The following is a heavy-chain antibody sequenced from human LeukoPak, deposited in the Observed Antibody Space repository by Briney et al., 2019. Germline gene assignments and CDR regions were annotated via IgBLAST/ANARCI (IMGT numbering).Heavy chain of an antibody. CDR2: ISGSGGST. V-gene: IGHV3-23*01. CDR3: AKVSQEGSAPCYDSSGYYLDY. D-gene: IGHD3-22*01. J-gene: IGHJ4*02. CDR1: GFTFSSYA. Sequence: WGSLRLSGAASGFTFSSYAMSWVGQAPGKGREWGSAISGSGGSTYYADSVKGRFTISRDNSKNTLYMQMNSLRAEDTAVYYCAKVSQEGSAPCYDSSGYYLDYWGQGTLVTVSS.